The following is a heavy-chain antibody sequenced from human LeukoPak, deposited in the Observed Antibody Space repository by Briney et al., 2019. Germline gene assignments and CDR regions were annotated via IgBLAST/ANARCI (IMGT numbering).Heavy chain of an antibody. Sequence: PGGSLRLSCATSGFTFSSYEMNWVRQAPGKGLEWVSYISSSGSTIYYADSVKGRFTISRDNAKNSLYLQMNSLRVEDTAVYYCARDHSSYGSPYMDVWGKGTTVTVSA. CDR3: ARDHSSYGSPYMDV. CDR2: ISSSGSTI. D-gene: IGHD6-19*01. J-gene: IGHJ6*04. CDR1: GFTFSSYE. V-gene: IGHV3-48*03.